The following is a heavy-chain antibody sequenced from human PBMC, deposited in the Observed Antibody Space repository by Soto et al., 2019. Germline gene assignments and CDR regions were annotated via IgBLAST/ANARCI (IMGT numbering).Heavy chain of an antibody. D-gene: IGHD1-26*01. Sequence: QLQLQESGSGLVKPSQTLSLTCAVSGGSISSGGYSWSWIRQPPGKGLAWIGYIYHSGSTYYNPSLQSRVTISVDRSKHQFSLKLSSVTAADTAVYYCARVGAGADWFDPCGQGTLVTVSS. CDR1: GGSISSGGYS. J-gene: IGHJ5*02. CDR3: ARVGAGADWFDP. CDR2: IYHSGST. V-gene: IGHV4-30-2*01.